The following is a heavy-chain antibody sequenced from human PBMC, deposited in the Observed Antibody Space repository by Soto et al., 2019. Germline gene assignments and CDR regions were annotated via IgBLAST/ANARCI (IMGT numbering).Heavy chain of an antibody. CDR3: ARTLDYGHMAV. CDR1: GDSVRNQY. V-gene: IGHV4-4*09. D-gene: IGHD3-16*01. Sequence: QVQMQESGPGLVKPSETLSLTCTVSGDSVRNQYWSWIRRPPGRGLEWIGYSYRSGSTTYNPSRKGRLTISVHPSKNHFSLKLSSVTAADTAVYYCARTLDYGHMAVWGKGTTVTVSS. J-gene: IGHJ6*03. CDR2: SYRSGST.